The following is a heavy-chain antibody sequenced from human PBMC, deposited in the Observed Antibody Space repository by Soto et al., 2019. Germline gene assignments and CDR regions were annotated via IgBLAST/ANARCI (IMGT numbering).Heavy chain of an antibody. J-gene: IGHJ6*03. CDR1: GFTVSSNY. Sequence: GGSLRLSCAASGFTVSSNYMSWVRQAPGKGLEWVSVIYSGGSTYYADSVKGRFTISRDNSKNTLYLQMNSLRAEDTAVYYCAREHSSGTFGEVDYYYQYYKAVWGKGTTVTVSS. D-gene: IGHD3-3*01. CDR2: IYSGGST. V-gene: IGHV3-66*01. CDR3: AREHSSGTFGEVDYYYQYYKAV.